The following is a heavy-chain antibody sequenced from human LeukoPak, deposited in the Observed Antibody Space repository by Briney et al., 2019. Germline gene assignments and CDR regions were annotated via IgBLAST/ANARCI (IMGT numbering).Heavy chain of an antibody. CDR3: AKYAPPTTVVTRFFDY. CDR1: GFTFSSYA. V-gene: IGHV3-23*01. D-gene: IGHD4-23*01. J-gene: IGHJ4*02. CDR2: IGGEGGGI. Sequence: GGSLRLSCAASGFTFSSYAMSWVRQAPGKGLEWVSVIGGEGGGIQYADSVKGRFSISRDNSKNTLYLQMNSLRAEDTAVYYCAKYAPPTTVVTRFFDYWGQGTLVTVS.